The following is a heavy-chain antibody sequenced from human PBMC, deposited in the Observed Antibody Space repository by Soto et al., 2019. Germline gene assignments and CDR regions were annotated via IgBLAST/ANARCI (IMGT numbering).Heavy chain of an antibody. CDR1: GFTFSSYA. J-gene: IGHJ4*02. CDR2: ISGSGGST. Sequence: EVQLLESGGGLVQPGGSLRLSCAASGFTFSSYAMSWVRQAPGKGLEWVSAISGSGGSTYYADSVKGRFTFSRDNSKNTLYLQMNSLRAEDTAVYYCAKDPEYSSSFFDYWGQGTLVTVSS. V-gene: IGHV3-23*01. D-gene: IGHD6-6*01. CDR3: AKDPEYSSSFFDY.